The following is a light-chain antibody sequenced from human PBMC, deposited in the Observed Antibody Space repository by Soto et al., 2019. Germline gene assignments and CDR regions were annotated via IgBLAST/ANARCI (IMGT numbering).Light chain of an antibody. J-gene: IGKJ5*01. Sequence: EIVLTQSPGTLSLSPGERATLSCRASQSVSSSYLAWYQQKPGQAPRLLIYGASSRATGIPDRFSGSGSGTDFTLTISRLEPEYFAVYYCQQYGSSPTFGQRTRLEIK. V-gene: IGKV3-20*01. CDR3: QQYGSSPT. CDR1: QSVSSSY. CDR2: GAS.